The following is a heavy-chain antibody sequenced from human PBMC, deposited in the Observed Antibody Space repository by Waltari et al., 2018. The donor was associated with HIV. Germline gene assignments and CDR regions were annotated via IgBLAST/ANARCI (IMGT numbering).Heavy chain of an antibody. D-gene: IGHD1-26*01. Sequence: EVDLVESGGGLVQPGGSLRLSCIASGFHFSNYWMHWVSQAPGRGLLWVSRINTDERGTTSADSVKGRFTISRDNAKSTLYLQMNSLRVEDTAVYYCVREISNNSGRYFDYWGQGTLVTVSS. CDR1: GFHFSNYW. V-gene: IGHV3-74*01. J-gene: IGHJ4*02. CDR2: INTDERGT. CDR3: VREISNNSGRYFDY.